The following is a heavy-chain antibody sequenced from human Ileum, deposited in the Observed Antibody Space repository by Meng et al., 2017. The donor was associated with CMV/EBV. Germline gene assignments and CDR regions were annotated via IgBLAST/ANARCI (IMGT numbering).Heavy chain of an antibody. J-gene: IGHJ4*02. D-gene: IGHD2-15*01. CDR3: GKPFCSGGSCG. V-gene: IGHV3-23*01. Sequence: SCAASGFTFSTYAMSWVRQAPGKGLEWVSGISGSGGGGSTYYADSVKGRFTISRDNSKNTLYLQMNSLRADDTAVYYCGKPFCSGGSCGWGQGTLVTVSS. CDR2: ISGSGGGGST. CDR1: GFTFSTYA.